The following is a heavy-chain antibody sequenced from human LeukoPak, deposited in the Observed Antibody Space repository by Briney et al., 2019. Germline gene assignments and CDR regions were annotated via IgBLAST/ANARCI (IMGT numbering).Heavy chain of an antibody. V-gene: IGHV3-23*01. Sequence: PGGSLRLSCAASGFTFSSYAMSWVRQAPGKGLEWVSAISGSGGSTYYADSVKGRFTISRDNSKNTLYLQMNSLRAEDTAVYYCAGSSTWRPYNYYMDVWGKGTTVTVSS. CDR1: GFTFSSYA. D-gene: IGHD2-2*01. CDR3: AGSSTWRPYNYYMDV. CDR2: ISGSGGST. J-gene: IGHJ6*03.